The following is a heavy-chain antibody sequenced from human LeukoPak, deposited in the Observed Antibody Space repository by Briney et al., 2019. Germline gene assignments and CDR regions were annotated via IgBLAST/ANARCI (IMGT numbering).Heavy chain of an antibody. J-gene: IGHJ5*02. Sequence: GGSLRLSCAASGFTFSSYSMNWVRQAPGKGLEWVSSISSSSSYIYYADSVKGRFTISRDNAKNSLHLQMNSLRAEDTAVYYCARDEGGDNWFDPWGQGTLVTVSS. CDR1: GFTFSSYS. CDR2: ISSSSSYI. V-gene: IGHV3-21*01. CDR3: ARDEGGDNWFDP. D-gene: IGHD3-16*01.